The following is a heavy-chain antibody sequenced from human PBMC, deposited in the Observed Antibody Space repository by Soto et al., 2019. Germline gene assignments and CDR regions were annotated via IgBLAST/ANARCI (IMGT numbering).Heavy chain of an antibody. CDR3: ARDCSGGSCYVPTGYYGMDV. Sequence: SVKVSCKASGGTFSSYAISWVRQAPGQGLEWMGGIIPIFGTANYAQKFQGRVTTTADKSTSTAYMELSSLRSEDTAVYYCARDCSGGSCYVPTGYYGMDVWGQGTTVTVSS. V-gene: IGHV1-69*06. J-gene: IGHJ6*02. D-gene: IGHD2-15*01. CDR2: IIPIFGTA. CDR1: GGTFSSYA.